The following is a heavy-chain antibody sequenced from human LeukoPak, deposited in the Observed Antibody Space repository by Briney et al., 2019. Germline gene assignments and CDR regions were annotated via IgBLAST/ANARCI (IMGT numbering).Heavy chain of an antibody. CDR3: ARHVNYYYYGMDV. V-gene: IGHV4-59*01. CDR1: GGSISSYY. J-gene: IGHJ6*02. Sequence: PSETLSLTCTVSGGSISSYYWSWLRQPPGKGLEWIGYIYYSGSTNYNPSLKSRVTISVDTSKNQFSLKLSSVTAADTAVYYCARHVNYYYYGMDVWGQGTTVTVSS. CDR2: IYYSGST.